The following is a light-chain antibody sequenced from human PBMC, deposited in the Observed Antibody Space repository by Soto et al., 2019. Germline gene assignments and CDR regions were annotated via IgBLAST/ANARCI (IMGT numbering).Light chain of an antibody. V-gene: IGLV2-8*01. J-gene: IGLJ1*01. CDR2: EVN. CDR1: SSDVGAYNY. Sequence: QSALTQPASVSGSPGQSITISCTGTSSDVGAYNYVSWYQQQSGKAPKLMIHEVNKRPSGVPDRFSGSKSGNTASLTVSGLQAEDEADYYCSSYAGSSNVFGTGTKVTVL. CDR3: SSYAGSSNV.